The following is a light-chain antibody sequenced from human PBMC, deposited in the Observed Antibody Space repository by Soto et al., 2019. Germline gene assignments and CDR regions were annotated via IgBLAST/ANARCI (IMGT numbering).Light chain of an antibody. CDR3: QQYNSYSPACT. CDR2: DAS. V-gene: IGKV1-5*01. J-gene: IGKJ2*02. Sequence: DIQMTQSPSTLSASVGDRVTITCRASQSISSWLAWYQQKPGKAPKLLIYDASSLESGVPSRFSGSGSGTEFTLTTSSLQPDDFATYYCQQYNSYSPACTLGKGTKLEIK. CDR1: QSISSW.